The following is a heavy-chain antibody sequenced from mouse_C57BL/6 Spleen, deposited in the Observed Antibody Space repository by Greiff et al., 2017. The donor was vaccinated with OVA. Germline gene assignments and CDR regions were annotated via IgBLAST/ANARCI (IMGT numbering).Heavy chain of an antibody. D-gene: IGHD1-1*01. V-gene: IGHV3-6*01. CDR1: GYSITSGYY. Sequence: EVQLQQSGPGLVKPSQSLSLTCSVTGYSITSGYYWNWIRQFPGNKLEWMGYISYDGSNNYNPSLKNRISITRDTSKNQFFLKLNSVTTEDTATYYCARDQGPDYYGSSWYFDVWGTGTTVTVSS. CDR2: ISYDGSN. J-gene: IGHJ1*03. CDR3: ARDQGPDYYGSSWYFDV.